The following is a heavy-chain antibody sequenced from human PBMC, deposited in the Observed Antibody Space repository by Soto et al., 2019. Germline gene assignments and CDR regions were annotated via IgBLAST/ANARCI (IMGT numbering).Heavy chain of an antibody. CDR2: IKSKTDGGTT. CDR3: TTDLGPLDTAMVLVDY. J-gene: IGHJ4*02. CDR1: GFTFSNAW. D-gene: IGHD5-18*01. V-gene: IGHV3-15*01. Sequence: EVQLVESGGGLVKPGGSLRLSCAASGFTFSNAWMSWVRQAPGKGLEWVGRIKSKTDGGTTDYAAPVKGRFTISRDDSKNTLYLQMNSLKTEDTAGYYCTTDLGPLDTAMVLVDYWGQGTLVTVSS.